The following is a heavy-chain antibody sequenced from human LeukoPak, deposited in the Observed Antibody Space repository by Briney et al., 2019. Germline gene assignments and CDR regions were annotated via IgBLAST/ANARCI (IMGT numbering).Heavy chain of an antibody. CDR3: AKMRGQYYHSYYMDA. CDR2: ISGSGGNT. V-gene: IGHV3-23*01. Sequence: GGSLRLSRAVSGITLSNYGMSWVRQAPGKGLEWVSGISGSGGNTYYADSVKGRFTISRDNSKNTLYLQMNSLTAEDTAVYYCAKMRGQYYHSYYMDAWGKGTTVTVSS. CDR1: GITLSNYG. J-gene: IGHJ6*03.